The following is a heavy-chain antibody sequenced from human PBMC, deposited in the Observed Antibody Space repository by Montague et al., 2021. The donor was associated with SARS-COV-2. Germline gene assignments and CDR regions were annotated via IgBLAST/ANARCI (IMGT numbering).Heavy chain of an antibody. CDR2: TYYRSKWYN. V-gene: IGHV6-1*01. D-gene: IGHD5-18*01. CDR3: ARDTRIQLWFDRDYYYGMDA. Sequence: CAISGDSVSSNSAAWNCIRQSPSRGLEWLGRTYYRSKWYNDYAVSVKSRITINPDTSKNQFSLQLNSVTPEDTAVYYCARDTRIQLWFDRDYYYGMDAWGQGTTVTVSS. CDR1: GDSVSSNSAA. J-gene: IGHJ6*02.